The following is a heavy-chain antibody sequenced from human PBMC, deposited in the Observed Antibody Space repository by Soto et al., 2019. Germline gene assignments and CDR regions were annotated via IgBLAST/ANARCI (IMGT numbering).Heavy chain of an antibody. J-gene: IGHJ6*02. D-gene: IGHD3-3*01. Sequence: TLSLTCTVFGRSLSRGDYYLSWHRPPPGKGLEWIGYIYYSGSTYYNPSLKSRVTISVDTSKNQFSLKLSSVTAADTAVYYCARAVGDDFWSGYHYGMDVWGQGNTVTVS. CDR1: GRSLSRGDYY. CDR3: ARAVGDDFWSGYHYGMDV. V-gene: IGHV4-30-4*01. CDR2: IYYSGST.